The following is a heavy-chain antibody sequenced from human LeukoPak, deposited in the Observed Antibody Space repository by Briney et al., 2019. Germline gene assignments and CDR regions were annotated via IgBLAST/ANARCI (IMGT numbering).Heavy chain of an antibody. CDR3: AKAEWGSSGYTHWEY. CDR1: GFTFGSYA. CDR2: ISGSSDNI. Sequence: PGGSLRLSCAASGFTFGSYAMSWVRQAPGKGLEWVSSISGSSDNIYYADSVKGRFTISRDYSTNTLYLQMNSLRAEDTAVYYCAKAEWGSSGYTHWEYWGQGTLVTVSS. V-gene: IGHV3-23*01. D-gene: IGHD3-22*01. J-gene: IGHJ4*02.